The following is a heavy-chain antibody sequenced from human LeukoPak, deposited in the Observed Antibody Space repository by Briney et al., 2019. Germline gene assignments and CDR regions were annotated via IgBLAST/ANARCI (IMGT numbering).Heavy chain of an antibody. CDR2: IIPIFGTA. CDR1: GGTFSSYA. V-gene: IGHV1-69*13. CDR3: AREVVGLLLRPHYYYMDV. Sequence: ASVKVSCKASGGTFSSYAISWVRQAPGQGLEWMEGIIPIFGTANYAQKFQGRVTITADESTSTAYMELSSLRSEDTAVYYCAREVVGLLLRPHYYYMDVWGKGTTVTVSS. D-gene: IGHD2-15*01. J-gene: IGHJ6*03.